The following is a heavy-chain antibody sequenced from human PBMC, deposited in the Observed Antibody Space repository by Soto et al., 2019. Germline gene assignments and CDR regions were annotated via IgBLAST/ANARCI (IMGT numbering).Heavy chain of an antibody. D-gene: IGHD5-18*01. V-gene: IGHV3-30-3*01. CDR2: ISYDGSNK. Sequence: GGSLRLSCAASGFTFSSYAMHWFRQAPGKGLEWVTVISYDGSNKYYADSVKGRFTISRDNSKNTLYLQMNSLRAEDTSVYYCARDPHSYGKGYFDYWGQGTLVTVSS. J-gene: IGHJ4*02. CDR3: ARDPHSYGKGYFDY. CDR1: GFTFSSYA.